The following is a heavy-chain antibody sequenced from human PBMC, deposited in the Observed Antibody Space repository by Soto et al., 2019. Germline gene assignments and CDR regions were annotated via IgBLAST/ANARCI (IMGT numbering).Heavy chain of an antibody. CDR2: TFYSGST. CDR1: GVSITSGGYH. J-gene: IGHJ6*02. V-gene: IGHV4-31*03. D-gene: IGHD2-2*01. CDR3: ARDYARRGYYAMDV. Sequence: QVQLQESGPGLVKPAQTLSLTCTVSGVSITSGGYHWSWIRQHPGKGLEWIGYTFYSGSTYYNPSPQSRVTISVDTSKNQFSLKLSSLTAADTAMYYCARDYARRGYYAMDVWGQGTTVTVSS.